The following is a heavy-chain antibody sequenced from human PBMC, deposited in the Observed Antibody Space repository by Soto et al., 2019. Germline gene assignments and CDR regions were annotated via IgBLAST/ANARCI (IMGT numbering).Heavy chain of an antibody. CDR3: ARVFYDSGGYYYDF. J-gene: IGHJ4*02. D-gene: IGHD3-22*01. CDR1: GFTFSSYA. V-gene: IGHV3-64*02. Sequence: GGSLRLSCAASGFTFSSYAMPWVRQAPGKGLEYVSAISSDGGSTYYADSVKGRFTISRDNSKNTLYLQMGSLRAEDVAVYYCARVFYDSGGYYYDFWGQGTLVTVSS. CDR2: ISSDGGST.